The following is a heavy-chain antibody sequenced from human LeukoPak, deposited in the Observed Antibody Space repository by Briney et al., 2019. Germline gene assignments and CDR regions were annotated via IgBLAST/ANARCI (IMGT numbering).Heavy chain of an antibody. CDR3: AREKPEPDY. CDR2: ISSSGSTI. CDR1: GFTFSSYE. Sequence: GSLRLSCAASGFTFSSYEMNWVRQAPGKGLEWVSYISSSGSTIYYADSVKGRFTISRDNAKNSLYLQMKSLRVEDTAVYYCAREKPEPDYWGQGTLVTVSS. D-gene: IGHD1-14*01. J-gene: IGHJ4*02. V-gene: IGHV3-48*03.